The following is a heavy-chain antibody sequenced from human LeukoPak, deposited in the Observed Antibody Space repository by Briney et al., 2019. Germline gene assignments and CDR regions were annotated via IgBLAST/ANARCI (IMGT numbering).Heavy chain of an antibody. Sequence: GRSLRLSCAASGFTFSSFGMHWVRQAPGKGLEWLAVISFDGSNEYYADSVKGRFTISRDNSNNTLYLHMNSLRAEDTAVYYCARDEIYYDILTGYRHFDYWGQGTLVTVFS. D-gene: IGHD3-9*01. CDR1: GFTFSSFG. V-gene: IGHV3-30*03. CDR3: ARDEIYYDILTGYRHFDY. J-gene: IGHJ4*02. CDR2: ISFDGSNE.